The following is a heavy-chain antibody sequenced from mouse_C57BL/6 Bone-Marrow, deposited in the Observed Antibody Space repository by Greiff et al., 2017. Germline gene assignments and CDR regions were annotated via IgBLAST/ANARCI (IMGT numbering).Heavy chain of an antibody. CDR2: INPNNGGT. CDR1: GYTFTDYY. CDR3: ARLGDSYY. Sequence: VQLQQSGPELVKPGASVKISCKASGYTFTDYYMNWVKQSHGKSLEWIGDINPNNGGTSYNQKFKGKATLTVDKSSSTAYMELRSLTSEDSAVYYCARLGDSYYWGQGTTLTVSS. V-gene: IGHV1-26*01. J-gene: IGHJ2*01.